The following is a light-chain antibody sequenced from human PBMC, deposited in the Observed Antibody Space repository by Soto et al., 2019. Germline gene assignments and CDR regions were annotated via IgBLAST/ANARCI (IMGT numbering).Light chain of an antibody. CDR2: EVS. J-gene: IGLJ1*01. CDR3: TSYAGSLSFV. Sequence: QSVLTQPPSASGSPGQSVTISCTGTSSDVGGYNYVSWYQQHPGKAPKLMIYEVSKRPSGVPDRFSGSRSGNTASLTVSGLQAEDEADYYCTSYAGSLSFVFGTGNKLTVL. V-gene: IGLV2-8*01. CDR1: SSDVGGYNY.